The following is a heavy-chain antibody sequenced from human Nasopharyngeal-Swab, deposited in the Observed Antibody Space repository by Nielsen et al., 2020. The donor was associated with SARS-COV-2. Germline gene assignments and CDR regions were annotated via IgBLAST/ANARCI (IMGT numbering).Heavy chain of an antibody. V-gene: IGHV3-9*01. D-gene: IGHD5-18*01. CDR2: ISWNSGSI. CDR1: GFTFDDYA. J-gene: IGHJ6*03. Sequence: LSLTCAASGFTFDDYAMHWVRQAPGKGLEWVSGISWNSGSIGYADSVKGRFTISRDNAKNSLYLQMNSLRAEDTALYYCAKLPTAMDETYMDVWGKGTTATVSS. CDR3: AKLPTAMDETYMDV.